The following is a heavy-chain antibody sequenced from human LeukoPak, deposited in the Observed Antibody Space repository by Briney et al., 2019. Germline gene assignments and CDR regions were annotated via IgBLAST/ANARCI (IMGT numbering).Heavy chain of an antibody. CDR1: GFTFSSYS. D-gene: IGHD4-17*01. J-gene: IGHJ5*02. CDR2: ISSSSYI. CDR3: ARVYYGDYGQQSIP. Sequence: PGGSLRLSCAASGFTFSSYSMNWVRQAPGMGLEWVSSISSSSYIYYADSVKGRFTISRDNAKNSLYLQMNSLRAEDTAVYYCARVYYGDYGQQSIPWGQGTLVTVSS. V-gene: IGHV3-21*01.